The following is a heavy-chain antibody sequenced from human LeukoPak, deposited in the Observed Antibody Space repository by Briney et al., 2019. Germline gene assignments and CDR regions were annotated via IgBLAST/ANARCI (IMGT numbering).Heavy chain of an antibody. CDR3: ARDRDDYSNYVVSDY. CDR1: GGTFSSYA. J-gene: IGHJ4*02. D-gene: IGHD4-11*01. V-gene: IGHV1-69*05. Sequence: SVKVSCKASGGTFSSYAISWVRQAPGQGLEWMGRIIPIFGTANYAQKFQGRVTITTDESTSTAYMELSSLRSEDTAVYYCARDRDDYSNYVVSDYWGQGTLVTISS. CDR2: IIPIFGTA.